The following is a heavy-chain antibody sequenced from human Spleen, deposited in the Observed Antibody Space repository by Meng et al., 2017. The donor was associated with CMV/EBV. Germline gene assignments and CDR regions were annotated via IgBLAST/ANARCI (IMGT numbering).Heavy chain of an antibody. CDR3: ARDHYYDPRGYNHYYGVDV. D-gene: IGHD3-22*01. J-gene: IGHJ6*02. CDR2: IHYSGTI. V-gene: IGHV4-30-4*08. Sequence: EYYWSWIRQSPGKGLEWIGHIHYSGTIYYNPSLKSRVTISVDTSNNQFSLKLNSVTAADTAVYYCARDHYYDPRGYNHYYGVDVWGQGTTVTVSS. CDR1: EYY.